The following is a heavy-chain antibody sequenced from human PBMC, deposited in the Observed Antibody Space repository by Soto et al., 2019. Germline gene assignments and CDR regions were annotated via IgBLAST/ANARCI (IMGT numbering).Heavy chain of an antibody. J-gene: IGHJ4*02. CDR3: ARRYGGAVDY. CDR1: GGSIRNYY. Sequence: QVQLQESGPGLVKPSETLSLTCTVSGGSIRNYYWSWIRQPPGKGLEWIGSIYFSGRTNYNPSLKSRVTSSVDTSMTQYSLKLSSVTAADTAVYYCARRYGGAVDYWGQGTLVTVSS. V-gene: IGHV4-59*08. CDR2: IYFSGRT. D-gene: IGHD3-10*01.